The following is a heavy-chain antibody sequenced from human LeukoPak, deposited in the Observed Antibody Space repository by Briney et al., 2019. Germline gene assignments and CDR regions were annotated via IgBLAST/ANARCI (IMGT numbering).Heavy chain of an antibody. D-gene: IGHD3-22*01. J-gene: IGHJ4*02. Sequence: GGSLRLSCAASGFTFSSYGMHWVRQAPGKGLEWVAVIWYDGSNKYYADSVKGRFTISRDNSKNTLYLQMNSLRAEDTAVYYCAKFPSYYYDSSGYYWIWGQGTLVTVSS. CDR2: IWYDGSNK. CDR3: AKFPSYYYDSSGYYWI. V-gene: IGHV3-33*06. CDR1: GFTFSSYG.